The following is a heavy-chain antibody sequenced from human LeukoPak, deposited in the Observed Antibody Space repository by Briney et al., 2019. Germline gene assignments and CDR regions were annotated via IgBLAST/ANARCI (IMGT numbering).Heavy chain of an antibody. D-gene: IGHD6-13*01. CDR2: IRGSGGST. V-gene: IGHV3-23*01. J-gene: IGHJ4*02. CDR3: ARAGIAAAGLYYFDY. CDR1: GFIFSGYG. Sequence: GGSLRLSCAASGFIFSGYGIHWVRQAPGKGLEWVSSIRGSGGSTYYADSVKGRFTISRDNSKNTLYLQMNSLRPEDTAVYYCARAGIAAAGLYYFDYWGQGTLVTVSS.